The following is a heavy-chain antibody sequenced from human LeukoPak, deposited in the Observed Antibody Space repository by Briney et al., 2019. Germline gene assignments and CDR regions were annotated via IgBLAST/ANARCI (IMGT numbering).Heavy chain of an antibody. CDR1: GCTFSNFW. Sequence: GGSLTLSCATSGCTFSNFWMAWVRPAPGKGLEWVDTIKENGREKYYVGSVQGRFTISRDNAKNSQSLQMNSLRVDDSAVYYCVRNRWLSHDSWGQGALVTVSS. D-gene: IGHD6-19*01. CDR3: VRNRWLSHDS. CDR2: IKENGREK. J-gene: IGHJ4*02. V-gene: IGHV3-7*01.